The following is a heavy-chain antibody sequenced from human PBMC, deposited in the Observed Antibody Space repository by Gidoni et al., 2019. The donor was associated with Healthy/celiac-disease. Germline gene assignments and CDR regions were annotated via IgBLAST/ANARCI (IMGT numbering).Heavy chain of an antibody. CDR2: IYTSGST. CDR3: ARDRAITMVRGVTLWEYYFDY. CDR1: GGSISSDY. D-gene: IGHD3-10*01. V-gene: IGHV4-4*07. J-gene: IGHJ4*02. Sequence: QVQLQESGPGLVKPSETLSLTCTVSGGSISSDYWSWIRKPAGKGLEWIGRIYTSGSTNYNPSLKSRVTMSVDTSKNQFSLKLSSVTAADTAVYYCARDRAITMVRGVTLWEYYFDYWGQGTLVTVSS.